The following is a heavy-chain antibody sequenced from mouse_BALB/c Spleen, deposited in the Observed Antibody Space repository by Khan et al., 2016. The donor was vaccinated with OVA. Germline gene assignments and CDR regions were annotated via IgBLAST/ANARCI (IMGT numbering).Heavy chain of an antibody. CDR1: GFTFSNYA. CDR3: ARDCWFAY. J-gene: IGHJ3*01. CDR2: ISSGDST. Sequence: DVKLVESRGGLVKPGGSLKLSCAASGFTFSNYAMSWVRQSPEKRLEWVASISSGDSTYYPDSVKGRFTISRDNARNILYLQMSSLRSEDTAMYXCARDCWFAYWGQGTLVTVSA. V-gene: IGHV5-6-5*01.